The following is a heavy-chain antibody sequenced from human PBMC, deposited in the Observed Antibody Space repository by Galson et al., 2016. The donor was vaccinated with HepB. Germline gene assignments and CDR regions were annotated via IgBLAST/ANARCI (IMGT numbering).Heavy chain of an antibody. J-gene: IGHJ2*01. CDR3: ARGAGIAVVVLEDCYFDL. Sequence: CAASGFTVSGTYMSWVRQAPGKGLQWVSVIYSDGTTYYTDSVKGRFTIARDSAENTVFLQMNSLRTEDTAVYYCARGAGIAVVVLEDCYFDLWGRGTLLTVSA. CDR1: GFTVSGTY. V-gene: IGHV3-66*01. D-gene: IGHD2-21*01. CDR2: IYSDGTT.